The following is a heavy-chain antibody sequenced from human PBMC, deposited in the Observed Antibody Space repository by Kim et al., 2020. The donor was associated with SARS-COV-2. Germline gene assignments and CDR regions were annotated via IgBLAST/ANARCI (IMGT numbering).Heavy chain of an antibody. Sequence: GGSLRLSCAASGFTFDDYAMHWVRQAPGKGLEWVSGISWNSGSIGYADSVKGRFTISRDNAKNSLYLQMNSLRAEDTALYYCAKSHHRDTYYYGSGSHAFEIWGQGTMVTVSS. D-gene: IGHD3-10*01. J-gene: IGHJ3*02. CDR3: AKSHHRDTYYYGSGSHAFEI. CDR2: ISWNSGSI. CDR1: GFTFDDYA. V-gene: IGHV3-9*01.